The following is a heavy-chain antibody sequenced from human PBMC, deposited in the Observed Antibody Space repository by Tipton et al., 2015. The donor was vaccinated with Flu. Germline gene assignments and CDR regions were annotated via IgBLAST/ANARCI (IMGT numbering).Heavy chain of an antibody. D-gene: IGHD3-3*01. CDR2: IYLGHSYI. V-gene: IGHV5-51*01. CDR1: GYSFTNYW. J-gene: IGHJ4*02. Sequence: QLVQSGAEVKKPGESLKISCKGSGYSFTNYWIGWVRQMPGKGLEWMGIIYLGHSYIRYSPSFQGQVTISADKSISTAYLHWSSLKASDTAMYYCARQDAAWSGFASWGQGTLVTVSS. CDR3: ARQDAAWSGFAS.